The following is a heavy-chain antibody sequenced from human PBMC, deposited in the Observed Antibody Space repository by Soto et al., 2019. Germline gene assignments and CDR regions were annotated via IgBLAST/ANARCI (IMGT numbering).Heavy chain of an antibody. V-gene: IGHV4-61*01. CDR2: ISNSGNT. D-gene: IGHD5-12*01. Sequence: SENLSLTCTVSGGSGRSENYYWSWIRQPPGKGLEWIGFISNSGNTNYNPSLKSRVTISLDTSKNQFSLRLSFVSAADMAVYYCARELPRDGYRFASGGMDVWGQATTVTVSS. CDR1: GGSGRSENYY. CDR3: ARELPRDGYRFASGGMDV. J-gene: IGHJ6*02.